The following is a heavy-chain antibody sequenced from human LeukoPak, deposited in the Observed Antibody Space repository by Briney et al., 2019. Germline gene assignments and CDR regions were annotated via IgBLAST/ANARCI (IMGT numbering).Heavy chain of an antibody. CDR1: GVSISTTTSYY. D-gene: IGHD5-18*01. CDR3: VNSGSNYEAVS. Sequence: SETLSLTCTVSGVSISTTTSYYWGWIRQPPGKGLEWIGSMYYSGSTYYSPSLKSRVTISVDTSKNQFSLKVSSVTAADTAFYFCVNSGSNYEAVSWGQGILVTVSS. CDR2: MYYSGST. J-gene: IGHJ5*02. V-gene: IGHV4-39*07.